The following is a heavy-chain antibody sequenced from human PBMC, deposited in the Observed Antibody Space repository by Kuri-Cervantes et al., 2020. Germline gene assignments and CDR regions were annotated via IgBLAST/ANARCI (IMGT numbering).Heavy chain of an antibody. CDR1: GLTFSSYA. CDR3: AKDSSGSFYFDY. CDR2: ISYDGSNK. V-gene: IGHV3-30-3*01. J-gene: IGHJ4*02. Sequence: GGSLRLSCAASGLTFSSYAMHWVRQAPGKGLEWVAVISYDGSNKYYADSVKGRFTISRDNSKNTLYLQMNSLRAEDTAVYYCAKDSSGSFYFDYWGQGTLVTVSS. D-gene: IGHD3-22*01.